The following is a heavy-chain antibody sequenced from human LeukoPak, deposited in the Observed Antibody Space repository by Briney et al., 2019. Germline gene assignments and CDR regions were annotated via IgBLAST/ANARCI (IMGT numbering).Heavy chain of an antibody. CDR1: GFTFSSYW. V-gene: IGHV3-74*01. Sequence: GGSLRLSCAASGFTFSSYWMHWVRQAPGKGQVWVSRINSDGSSIDYADSVKGRFTTSRDNAKNTLYLQMNSLRAEDTAVYYCASNSGRHFDYWGQGTLVTVSS. CDR3: ASNSGRHFDY. CDR2: INSDGSSI. J-gene: IGHJ4*02. D-gene: IGHD1-26*01.